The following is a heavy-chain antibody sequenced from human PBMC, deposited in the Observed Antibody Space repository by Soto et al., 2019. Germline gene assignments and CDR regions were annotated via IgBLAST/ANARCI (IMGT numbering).Heavy chain of an antibody. J-gene: IGHJ4*02. D-gene: IGHD3-3*01. V-gene: IGHV4-4*07. CDR3: ARGGQDFWSGPFDY. CDR2: IDNSGST. CDR1: GGSISNYF. Sequence: SETLSLTCTVSGGSISNYFCNWIRQPAGNGLEWIGRIDNSGSTNYNPSLKSRITMSADTSRNQFSLKLNSVTAADTAVYYCARGGQDFWSGPFDYWGQGALVTVS.